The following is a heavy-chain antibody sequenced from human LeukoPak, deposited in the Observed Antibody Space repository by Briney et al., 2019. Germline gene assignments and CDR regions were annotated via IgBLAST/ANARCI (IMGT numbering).Heavy chain of an antibody. CDR3: TRRLNYYGSGKGAFDI. V-gene: IGHV4-34*01. D-gene: IGHD3-10*01. CDR1: GGSFSGYY. J-gene: IGHJ3*02. CDR2: INHSGST. Sequence: SETLSLTCAVYGGSFSGYYWSWIRQPPGKGLEWIGEINHSGSTNYNPSLKSRVTISVDTSKNQFSLKLSSVTAADTAVYYCTRRLNYYGSGKGAFDIWGQGTMVTVSS.